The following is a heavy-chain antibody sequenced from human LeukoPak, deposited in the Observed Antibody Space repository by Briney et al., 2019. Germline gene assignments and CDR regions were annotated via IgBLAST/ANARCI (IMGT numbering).Heavy chain of an antibody. CDR3: AKDRVTMVRGVTGY. CDR1: GFTFSSRA. J-gene: IGHJ4*02. Sequence: SGGSLRLSCTASGFTFSSRAMSWVRQAPGKGLEWVSTISAGGFTTYDADSVKGRFTISRDNSKKTLYLQMNSLRAEDTAVYYCAKDRVTMVRGVTGYWGQGTLVTVSS. CDR2: ISAGGFTT. V-gene: IGHV3-23*01. D-gene: IGHD3-10*01.